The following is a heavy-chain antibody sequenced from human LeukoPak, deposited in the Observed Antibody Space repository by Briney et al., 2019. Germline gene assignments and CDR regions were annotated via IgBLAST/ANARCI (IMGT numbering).Heavy chain of an antibody. Sequence: SETLSLTCTVSGGSISSSSYYWGWIRQPPGEGLEWIGSIYYSGSTYYNPSLKSRVTISVDTSKNQFSLKLSSVTAADTAVYYCASSSGWPGVFDPWGQGTLVTVSS. CDR3: ASSSGWPGVFDP. V-gene: IGHV4-39*01. D-gene: IGHD6-19*01. CDR1: GGSISSSSYY. J-gene: IGHJ5*02. CDR2: IYYSGST.